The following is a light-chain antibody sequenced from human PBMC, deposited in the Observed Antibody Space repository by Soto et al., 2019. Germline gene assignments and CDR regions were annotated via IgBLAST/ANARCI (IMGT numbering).Light chain of an antibody. J-gene: IGKJ5*01. CDR3: QQRSNWPA. CDR2: GAS. CDR1: QSVSSD. Sequence: EIFMTQSPATLAVSPGERSTLSCRASQSVSSDLAWYQQKPGQAPRLLIYGASTRATGIPARFSGSGSGTDFTLTISSLEPEDFAVYYCQQRSNWPAFGQGTRLEIK. V-gene: IGKV3-11*01.